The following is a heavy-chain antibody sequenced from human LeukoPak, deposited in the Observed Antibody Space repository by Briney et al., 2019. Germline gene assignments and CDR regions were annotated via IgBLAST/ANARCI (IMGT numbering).Heavy chain of an antibody. Sequence: GGSLRLSCAASGFTFSSYGMHWVRQAPGEGLEWVAFIRYDGSNKYYADSVKGRFTISRDNSKNTLYLQMNSLRAEDTAVYYCARDRRFGSSFDYWGQGTLVTVSS. CDR3: ARDRRFGSSFDY. CDR2: IRYDGSNK. V-gene: IGHV3-30*02. CDR1: GFTFSSYG. J-gene: IGHJ4*02. D-gene: IGHD3-16*01.